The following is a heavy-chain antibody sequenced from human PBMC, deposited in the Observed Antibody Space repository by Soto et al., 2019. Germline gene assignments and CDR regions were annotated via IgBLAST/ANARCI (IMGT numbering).Heavy chain of an antibody. Sequence: SETLSLTCTVSGDSITSNSYFWAWIRQPPGKGLEWIGSIYYSGTTYYNPSLKSRVTISVDTSKNQFSLKLSSVTAADTAVYYCARAMTTETFDYYYGMDVWGQGTTVT. CDR3: ARAMTTETFDYYYGMDV. D-gene: IGHD4-17*01. V-gene: IGHV4-39*07. CDR2: IYYSGTT. J-gene: IGHJ6*02. CDR1: GDSITSNSYF.